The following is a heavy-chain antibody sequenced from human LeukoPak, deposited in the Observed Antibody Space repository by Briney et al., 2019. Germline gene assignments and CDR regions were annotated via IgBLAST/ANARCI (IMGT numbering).Heavy chain of an antibody. Sequence: GGSLRLSCAASGITFSSLWMSWFRQAPGKGLEWVADIKHDGTEEHYVASVKGRFTISRDNAKLYLQMNSLRAEDTAMYYCAGGQGWHFDLWGRGTLITVSS. CDR3: AGGQGWHFDL. CDR1: GITFSSLW. J-gene: IGHJ2*01. D-gene: IGHD2-15*01. CDR2: IKHDGTEE. V-gene: IGHV3-7*01.